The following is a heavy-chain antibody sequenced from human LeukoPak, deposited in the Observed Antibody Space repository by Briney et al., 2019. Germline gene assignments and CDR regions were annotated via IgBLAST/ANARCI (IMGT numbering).Heavy chain of an antibody. J-gene: IGHJ4*02. CDR2: INPNSGGT. D-gene: IGHD3-10*01. V-gene: IGHV1-2*02. CDR1: GYTFTGYY. CDR3: AIFSGNYYKDYFDY. Sequence: ASVKVSCKASGYTFTGYYMHWMRQAPGQGLEWMGWINPNSGGTNYAQKFQGRVTMTRDTSISTAYMELSRLRSDDTAVYYCAIFSGNYYKDYFDYWGQGTLVTVSS.